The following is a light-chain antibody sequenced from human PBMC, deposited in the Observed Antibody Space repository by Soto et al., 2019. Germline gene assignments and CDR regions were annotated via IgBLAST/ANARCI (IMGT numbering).Light chain of an antibody. CDR2: DAS. CDR3: QQYGSFPIT. CDR1: QSVSSY. V-gene: IGKV3-11*01. Sequence: EIMLTQSPSTLSLSPGERATLSCRASQSVSSYLAWYQQKPGQAPRLLIYDASNRATGIPARFSGSGSGTDFTLTISSLEPEDFAVYYCQQYGSFPITFGQGTRLEIK. J-gene: IGKJ5*01.